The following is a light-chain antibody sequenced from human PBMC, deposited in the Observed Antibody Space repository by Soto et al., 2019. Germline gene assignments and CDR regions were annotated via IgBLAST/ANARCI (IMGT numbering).Light chain of an antibody. V-gene: IGLV2-23*01. Sequence: QSALTQPASVSGSPGQSITISCTGTSSDVGSYNLVSWYQQPPGKAPKLMIYEGSKRPSGVSNRFSGSKSGNTASLTISGLQAEDEGDYYCCSYAGSSTPSVFGTGTKLTVL. J-gene: IGLJ1*01. CDR3: CSYAGSSTPSV. CDR2: EGS. CDR1: SSDVGSYNL.